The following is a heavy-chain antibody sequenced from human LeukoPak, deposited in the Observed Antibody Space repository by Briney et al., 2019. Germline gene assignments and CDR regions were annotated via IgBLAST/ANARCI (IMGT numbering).Heavy chain of an antibody. D-gene: IGHD1-26*01. CDR3: ARDAGVVGANLGLAFDI. Sequence: GGSLRHSCAASGFTFSSYSMNWVPQAPGKGLEWVSSISSSSSYIYYADSVKGRFTISRDNAKNSVYLQMNSLRAEDTAVYYCARDAGVVGANLGLAFDIWGQGTMVTVSS. CDR2: ISSSSSYI. J-gene: IGHJ3*02. V-gene: IGHV3-21*01. CDR1: GFTFSSYS.